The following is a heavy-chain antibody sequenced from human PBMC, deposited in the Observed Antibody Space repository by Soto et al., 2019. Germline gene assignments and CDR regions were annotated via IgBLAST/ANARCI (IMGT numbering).Heavy chain of an antibody. D-gene: IGHD3-10*01. V-gene: IGHV4-38-2*02. CDR1: GYSISSGYY. CDR3: ARDCTYYYGSGSSNYYYYYGMDV. Sequence: SETLSLTCAVSGYSISSGYYWGWIRQPPGKGLEWIGSIYHSGSTYYNPSLKSRVTISVDTSKNQFSLKLSSVTAADTAVYYCARDCTYYYGSGSSNYYYYYGMDVWGQGTTVTAP. CDR2: IYHSGST. J-gene: IGHJ6*02.